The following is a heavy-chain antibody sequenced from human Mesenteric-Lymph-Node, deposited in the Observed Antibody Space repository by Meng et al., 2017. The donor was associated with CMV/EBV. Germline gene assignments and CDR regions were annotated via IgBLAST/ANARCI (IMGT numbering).Heavy chain of an antibody. CDR1: GFTLTGSG. CDR2: IRSKAYGGTT. V-gene: IGHV3-49*04. CDR3: TRDDADIVVVPAATRSEYSMDV. J-gene: IGHJ6*02. Sequence: GESLKISCAASGFTLTGSGMHWVRQAPGKGLEWVGFIRSKAYGGTTEYAASVKGRFTISRDDSKSIAYLQMNSLKTEDTAVYYCTRDDADIVVVPAATRSEYSMDVWGQGTTVTVSS. D-gene: IGHD2-2*01.